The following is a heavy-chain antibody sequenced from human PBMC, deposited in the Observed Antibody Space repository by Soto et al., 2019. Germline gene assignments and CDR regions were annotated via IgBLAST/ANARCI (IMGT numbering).Heavy chain of an antibody. J-gene: IGHJ4*02. CDR1: GGSISSSSYF. V-gene: IGHV4-39*01. Sequence: SETLSLTCTVSGGSISSSSYFWGWIRQPPGKGLEWIGSIYYSGSTYYNPSLKSRVTISIDTSKNQFSLKLSSVTAADTAVYFCARLIVPLTAYYLAFDYWGQGTLVTVSS. D-gene: IGHD3-9*01. CDR2: IYYSGST. CDR3: ARLIVPLTAYYLAFDY.